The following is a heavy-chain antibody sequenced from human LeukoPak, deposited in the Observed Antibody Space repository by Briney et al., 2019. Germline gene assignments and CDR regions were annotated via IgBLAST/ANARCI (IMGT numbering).Heavy chain of an antibody. CDR2: IRYDGSNK. Sequence: RSLRLSCAASGFTLSSYGMHWVRQAPGKGLEWVAFIRYDGSNKYYADSVKGRFTISRDNSKNTLYLQMNSLRAEDTAVYYCAKDAQYSSSWDYYFDYWGQGTLVTVSS. CDR1: GFTLSSYG. D-gene: IGHD6-13*01. V-gene: IGHV3-30*02. J-gene: IGHJ4*02. CDR3: AKDAQYSSSWDYYFDY.